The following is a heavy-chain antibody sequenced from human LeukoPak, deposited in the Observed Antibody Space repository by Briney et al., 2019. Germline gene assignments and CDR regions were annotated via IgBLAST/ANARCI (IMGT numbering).Heavy chain of an antibody. CDR2: INHSGSN. D-gene: IGHD6-13*01. CDR3: ARGIKGGRSSSLGGFDP. V-gene: IGHV4-34*01. J-gene: IGHJ5*02. CDR1: GGTFSGYY. Sequence: SETLSLTCAVYGGTFSGYYWSWIRQPPGKGLEWIGEINHSGSNNYNPSLESRVTISVDTSKNQFSLKLSSVTAADTAVYYCARGIKGGRSSSLGGFDPWGQGTLVTVSS.